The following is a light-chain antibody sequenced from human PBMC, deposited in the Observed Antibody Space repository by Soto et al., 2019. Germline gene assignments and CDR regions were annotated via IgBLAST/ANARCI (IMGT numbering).Light chain of an antibody. CDR1: HSISSW. J-gene: IGKJ1*01. CDR2: DAS. V-gene: IGKV1-5*01. Sequence: EIQMNQSPSTVSASVGDRVTITCRASHSISSWLAWYQQKPGKAPKLLIYDASSLESGVPSRFSGSGSGTEFTLTISSLQPDDFATYYCQQYNSYPWTFGQGTKVDIK. CDR3: QQYNSYPWT.